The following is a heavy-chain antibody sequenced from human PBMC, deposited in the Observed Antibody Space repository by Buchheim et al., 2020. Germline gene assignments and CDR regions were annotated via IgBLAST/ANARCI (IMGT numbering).Heavy chain of an antibody. CDR1: GGSVSDGSYY. V-gene: IGHV4-61*01. CDR3: ARVVAVAATVGDY. D-gene: IGHD2-15*01. J-gene: IGHJ4*02. CDR2: IYHSGNT. Sequence: QVQLQESGAGLVKPSETLSLTCTVSGGSVSDGSYYWSWIRQPPGKGLEWIGYIYHSGNTNYNPSLKSRVTISVATPKNQLSLKLNSVTAADTAVYYCARVVAVAATVGDYWGQGTL.